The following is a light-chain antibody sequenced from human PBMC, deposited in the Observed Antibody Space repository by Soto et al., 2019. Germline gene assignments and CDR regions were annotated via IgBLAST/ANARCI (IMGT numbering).Light chain of an antibody. V-gene: IGLV2-14*01. CDR1: SSDVGGYNY. CDR2: AVN. Sequence: QSALTQPASVSGSPGQSITISCTGTSSDVGGYNYVSWYQQHPGKAPKLMIFAVNNRPSGVSNRFSGSKSGNTASLNISGLQAEDEADSYCSSFSRGSNRYVLGTGTKVTVL. CDR3: SSFSRGSNRYV. J-gene: IGLJ1*01.